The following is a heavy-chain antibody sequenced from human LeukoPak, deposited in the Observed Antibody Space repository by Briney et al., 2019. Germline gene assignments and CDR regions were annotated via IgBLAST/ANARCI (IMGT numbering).Heavy chain of an antibody. CDR1: GYSISSGYY. D-gene: IGHD2-2*01. CDR3: ASLRGYCSSTSCYVRGWFDP. Sequence: PSETLSLTCTVSGYSISSGYYWGWIRQPPGKGLEWIGSIYHSGSTYYNPSLKSRVTISVDTSKNQFSLKLSSVTAADTAVYYCASLRGYCSSTSCYVRGWFDPWGQGTLVTVSS. V-gene: IGHV4-38-2*02. CDR2: IYHSGST. J-gene: IGHJ5*02.